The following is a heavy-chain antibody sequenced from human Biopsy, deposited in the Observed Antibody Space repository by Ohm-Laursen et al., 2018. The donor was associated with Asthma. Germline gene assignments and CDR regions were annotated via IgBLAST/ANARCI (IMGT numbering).Heavy chain of an antibody. V-gene: IGHV1-3*01. J-gene: IGHJ4*02. Sequence: ASVKVSCKASGYTFINYAIHWVRQAPGQRLEWMGWINAGNGNTKYSQKFQGRVTITRDTSASTAYMELSSLRSEDTAVYYCARERAGYYGSGSYLGYWGQGTLVTVSS. CDR1: GYTFINYA. D-gene: IGHD3-10*01. CDR2: INAGNGNT. CDR3: ARERAGYYGSGSYLGY.